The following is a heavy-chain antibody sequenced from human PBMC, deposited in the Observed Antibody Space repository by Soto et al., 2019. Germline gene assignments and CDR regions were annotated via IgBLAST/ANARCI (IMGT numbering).Heavy chain of an antibody. V-gene: IGHV4-39*01. D-gene: IGHD3-22*01. Sequence: SETLSLTCTVSGGSISSSSYYWGWIRQPPGKGLEWIGSIYYSGSTYYNPSLKSRVTISVDTSKNQFPLKLSSVTAADTAVYYCARPRRSYYDSSGYSHNWFDPWGQGTLVTVSS. CDR3: ARPRRSYYDSSGYSHNWFDP. CDR1: GGSISSSSYY. J-gene: IGHJ5*02. CDR2: IYYSGST.